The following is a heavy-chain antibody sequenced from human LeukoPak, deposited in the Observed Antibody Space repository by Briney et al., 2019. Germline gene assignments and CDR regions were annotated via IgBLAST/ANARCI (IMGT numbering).Heavy chain of an antibody. D-gene: IGHD3-22*01. CDR2: IYSGGST. CDR1: GFTCSSYA. J-gene: IGHJ4*02. Sequence: PGGSLRRSCAASGFTCSSYAMSWVRQAPGNGWELDSVIYSGGSTYYAAYVKGRFTISRDNSKNTLYLQMNSLRAEDTAVYYCARSDYYDSSALDYWGQGTLVTVSS. CDR3: ARSDYYDSSALDY. V-gene: IGHV3-53*01.